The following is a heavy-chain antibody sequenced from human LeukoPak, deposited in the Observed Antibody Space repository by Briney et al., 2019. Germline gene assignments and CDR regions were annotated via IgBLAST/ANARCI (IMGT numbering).Heavy chain of an antibody. Sequence: SETLSLTCTVSGGSISSYDWSWIRQPPGKGLEWIGEINHSGSTNYNPSLKSRVTISVDTSKNQFSLKLSSVTAADTAVYYCASFLAAAGLYYFDYWGQGTLVTVSS. J-gene: IGHJ4*02. CDR1: GGSISSYD. D-gene: IGHD6-13*01. V-gene: IGHV4-34*01. CDR2: INHSGST. CDR3: ASFLAAAGLYYFDY.